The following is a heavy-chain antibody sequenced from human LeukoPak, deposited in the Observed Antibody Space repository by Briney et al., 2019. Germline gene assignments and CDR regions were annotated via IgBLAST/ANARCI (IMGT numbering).Heavy chain of an antibody. V-gene: IGHV3-48*01. CDR3: ARDCTTISCYGWHAFDI. Sequence: PGGSLRLSCAASGFTFSSYSMNWVRQAPGRGLEGVSYITGSSDAIHYAASVEGRFTISRDNDKNLLYLQLNSLRAEDTAVYYCARDCTTISCYGWHAFDIWGQGTKVTVSS. CDR2: ITGSSDAI. J-gene: IGHJ3*02. D-gene: IGHD3-22*01. CDR1: GFTFSSYS.